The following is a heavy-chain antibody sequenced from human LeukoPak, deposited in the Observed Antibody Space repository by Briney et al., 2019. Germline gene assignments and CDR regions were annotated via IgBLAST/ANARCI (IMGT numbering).Heavy chain of an antibody. Sequence: GGSLRLSCAASGFTFSDSAMNWVRHAPGKGLEWLSLINFSGSNTYSADSMKGRFTISRDNSKDTLYLHMNNLRAEDTAIYYCARDIEFSTWGPGTMVTVSS. D-gene: IGHD3-3*02. CDR2: INFSGSNT. CDR3: ARDIEFST. V-gene: IGHV3-23*01. CDR1: GFTFSDSA. J-gene: IGHJ3*01.